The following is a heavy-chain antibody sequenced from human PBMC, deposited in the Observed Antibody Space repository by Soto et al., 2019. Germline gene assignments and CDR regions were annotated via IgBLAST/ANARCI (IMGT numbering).Heavy chain of an antibody. CDR1: GGSISSYY. D-gene: IGHD1-26*01. CDR2: IYYSGST. J-gene: IGHJ4*02. Sequence: SETLSLTCTVSGGSISSYYWSWIRQPPGKGLEWIGYIYYSGSTNYNPSLKSRVTVSVDTSKNQFSLKLSSVTAADTAVYYCARARSGSYFDYWGQGTLVTVSS. CDR3: ARARSGSYFDY. V-gene: IGHV4-59*01.